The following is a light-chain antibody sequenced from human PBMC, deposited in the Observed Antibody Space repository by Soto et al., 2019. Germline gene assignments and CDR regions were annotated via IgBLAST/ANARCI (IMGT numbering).Light chain of an antibody. Sequence: IHMTQSPSSLSASVGDRVTITCRASQGIRTDLGWYQQKPGKAPKLLIYAASRLESGVPSRFSGSGGGTEFTLTISSLQPEDFATYYCLQDYNFPLTLGPGTKVDIK. CDR1: QGIRTD. CDR2: AAS. J-gene: IGKJ1*01. V-gene: IGKV1-6*01. CDR3: LQDYNFPLT.